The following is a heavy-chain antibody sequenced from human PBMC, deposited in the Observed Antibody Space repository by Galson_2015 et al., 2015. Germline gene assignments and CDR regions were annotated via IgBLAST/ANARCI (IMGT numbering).Heavy chain of an antibody. V-gene: IGHV3-48*02. CDR1: GFTFSRYS. CDR3: ARVPQGSGLHLDR. D-gene: IGHD6-19*01. Sequence: SLRLSCAASGFTFSRYSMTWVRQAPGKGLEWVSEIRSGVGDVRDYADSVKGRFTISRDNAKNSLHLHMSSLRDEDTAVYYCARVPQGSGLHLDRWGQGTLVTVSS. CDR2: IRSGVGDVR. J-gene: IGHJ4*02.